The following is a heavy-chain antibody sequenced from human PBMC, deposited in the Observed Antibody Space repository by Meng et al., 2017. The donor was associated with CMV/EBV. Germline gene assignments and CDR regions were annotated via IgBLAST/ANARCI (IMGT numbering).Heavy chain of an antibody. CDR3: AKVGERRGYSGFHDY. D-gene: IGHD5-12*01. V-gene: IGHV3-23*01. Sequence: GESLKISCAASGFTFSSYAMSWVRQAPGKGLEWVSAISGSGGSTYYADSVKGWFTISRDNSKNTLYLQMNSLRAEDTAVYYCAKVGERRGYSGFHDYWGQGTLVTVSS. CDR1: GFTFSSYA. J-gene: IGHJ4*02. CDR2: ISGSGGST.